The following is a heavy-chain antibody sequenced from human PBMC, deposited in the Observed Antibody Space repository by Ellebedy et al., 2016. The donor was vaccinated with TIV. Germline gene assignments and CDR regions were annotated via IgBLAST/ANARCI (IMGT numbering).Heavy chain of an antibody. CDR3: TKHRPSASMDV. V-gene: IGHV3-23*01. J-gene: IGHJ6*02. Sequence: GESLKISCAASGSTFSTNAMGWVRQSPERGLEWISAISADGTRIYYADSVKGRFIISRDNSKNILYLQMNSLRAEDTAVYYSTKHRPSASMDVWGQGTTVTVSS. CDR1: GSTFSTNA. D-gene: IGHD6-25*01. CDR2: ISADGTRI.